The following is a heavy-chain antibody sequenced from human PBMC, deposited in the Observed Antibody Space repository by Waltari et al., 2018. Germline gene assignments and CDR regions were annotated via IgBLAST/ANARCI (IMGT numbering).Heavy chain of an antibody. CDR3: AREMEMIVVVTKEYNWFDP. V-gene: IGHV3-21*01. J-gene: IGHJ5*02. Sequence: EVQLVESGGGLVKPGGSLRLSCAASGFTFSSYSMNWVRQAPGKGLEWVTSISSSCSYIYYADSVKGRVTIARDNAKNSLYLQMNGLRAEDTAVYYCAREMEMIVVVTKEYNWFDPWGQGTLVTVSS. D-gene: IGHD3-22*01. CDR2: ISSSCSYI. CDR1: GFTFSSYS.